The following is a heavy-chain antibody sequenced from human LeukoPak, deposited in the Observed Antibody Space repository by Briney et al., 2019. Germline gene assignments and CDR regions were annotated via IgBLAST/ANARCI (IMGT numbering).Heavy chain of an antibody. CDR3: AKDSGAAGSGWYGGHFDY. V-gene: IGHV3-23*01. Sequence: GGSLRLSCAASGFTFSSYAMSWVRQSPGKGLEWVSAISGSGGRGGGTFYADSVKGRFTISRDNSKNTLYLQINSLRAEDTAVYYCAKDSGAAGSGWYGGHFDYWGQGSLLTVSS. CDR1: GFTFSSYA. CDR2: ISGSGGRGGGT. D-gene: IGHD6-19*01. J-gene: IGHJ4*02.